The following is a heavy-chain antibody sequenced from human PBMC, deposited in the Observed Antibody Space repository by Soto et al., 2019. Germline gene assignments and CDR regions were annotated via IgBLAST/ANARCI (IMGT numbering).Heavy chain of an antibody. Sequence: QVQLVQSGVEVEKPGASVKVSCKASGYTFTSYGVSWVRQAPGQGLEWMGWISAYNGNTNYAQKFQGRVTMTKDTSTRTAYMELRSLRSDDTAVYYCARDVPTVTTGAPDYWGQGTLVTVSS. CDR2: ISAYNGNT. J-gene: IGHJ4*02. V-gene: IGHV1-18*01. D-gene: IGHD4-17*01. CDR1: GYTFTSYG. CDR3: ARDVPTVTTGAPDY.